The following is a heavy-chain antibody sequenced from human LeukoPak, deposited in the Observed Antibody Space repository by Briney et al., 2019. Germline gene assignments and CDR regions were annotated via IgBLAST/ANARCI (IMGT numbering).Heavy chain of an antibody. CDR2: IYYSGST. D-gene: IGHD1-26*01. Sequence: PSETLSLTCTVSGGSISSYYWSWIRQPPGKGLEWIGYIYYSGSTNYNPSLKSRVTISVDTSKNQFSLKLSSVTAADTAVYYCARAGGSSHTNWFDPWGQGTLVTVSS. CDR1: GGSISSYY. V-gene: IGHV4-59*01. J-gene: IGHJ5*02. CDR3: ARAGGSSHTNWFDP.